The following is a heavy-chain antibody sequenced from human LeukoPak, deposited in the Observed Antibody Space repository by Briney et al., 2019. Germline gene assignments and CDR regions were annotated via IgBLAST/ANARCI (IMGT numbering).Heavy chain of an antibody. CDR2: INHSGST. CDR1: GGSFSGYY. Sequence: SETLSLTCAVYGGSFSGYYWSWIRQPPGKELEWIGEINHSGSTNYNPSLKSRVTISVDTSKNQFSLKLSSVTAADTAVYYCARSPIAVAYYFDYWGQGTLVTVSS. V-gene: IGHV4-34*01. J-gene: IGHJ4*02. D-gene: IGHD6-19*01. CDR3: ARSPIAVAYYFDY.